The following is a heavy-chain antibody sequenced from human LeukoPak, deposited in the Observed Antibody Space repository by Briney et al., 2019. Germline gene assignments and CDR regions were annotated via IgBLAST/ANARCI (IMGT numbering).Heavy chain of an antibody. CDR3: ATDRGWRTSGYYLYYFEY. J-gene: IGHJ4*02. D-gene: IGHD3-3*01. CDR2: IKHDGSEK. Sequence: GGSLRLSCAASGFIFTNYFMSWVRQAPGKGLEWVASIKHDGSEKYYVDSVRGRFTISRDNTMNSLYLQMSSLRAGDTAVYYCATDRGWRTSGYYLYYFEYWGQGTLVTYSS. V-gene: IGHV3-7*01. CDR1: GFIFTNYF.